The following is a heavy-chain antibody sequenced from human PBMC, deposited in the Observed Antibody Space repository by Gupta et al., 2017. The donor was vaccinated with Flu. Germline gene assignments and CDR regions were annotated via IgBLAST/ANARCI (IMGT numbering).Heavy chain of an antibody. V-gene: IGHV3-23*01. Sequence: GLEWVSAISGSGGSTYYADSVKGRFTISRDNSKNTLYLQMNSLRAEDTAVYYCAKDASSYDSSGYYYAYFDYWGQGTLVTVSS. D-gene: IGHD3-22*01. CDR3: AKDASSYDSSGYYYAYFDY. J-gene: IGHJ4*02. CDR2: ISGSGGST.